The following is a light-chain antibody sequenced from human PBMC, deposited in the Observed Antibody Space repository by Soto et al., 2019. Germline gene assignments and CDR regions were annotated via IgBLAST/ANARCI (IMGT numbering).Light chain of an antibody. CDR3: QQYGRSPRT. J-gene: IGKJ1*01. V-gene: IGKV3-20*01. CDR1: QSVSSSY. CDR2: GAS. Sequence: EIVLTQSPGTLSLSPGERATLSCRASQSVSSSYLAWYQQKPGQAPRLLIYGASSRATGIPDRFSGSGSGTDFTFTISRLEPEDFAVYYCQQYGRSPRTFGQGTKVDIK.